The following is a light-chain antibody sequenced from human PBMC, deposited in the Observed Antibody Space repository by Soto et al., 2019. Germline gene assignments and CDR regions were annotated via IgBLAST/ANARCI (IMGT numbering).Light chain of an antibody. J-gene: IGKJ1*01. CDR1: QTVSSNY. CDR3: QQYGSSPPWP. Sequence: EIVLTQSPGTLSLSPGERATLSCRASQTVSSNYLVWYQQKPGQAPRLLIHGASSRATGIPDRFSGSGSGTDFTLTIRRLEPEDFAVYYCQQYGSSPPWPFGQGTKVEIK. CDR2: GAS. V-gene: IGKV3-20*01.